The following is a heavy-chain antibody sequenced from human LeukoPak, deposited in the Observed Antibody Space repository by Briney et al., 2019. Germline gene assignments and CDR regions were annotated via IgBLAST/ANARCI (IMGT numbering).Heavy chain of an antibody. CDR2: IYYSGST. D-gene: IGHD6-13*01. CDR1: GGSISSYY. J-gene: IGHJ4*02. CDR3: ARGTSSSWYFPYYFDY. V-gene: IGHV4-59*01. Sequence: SETLSLTCTVSGGSISSYYWSWIRQPPGKGLEWIGYIYYSGSTNYNPSLKGRVTISVDTSKNQFSLKLSSVTAADTAVYYCARGTSSSWYFPYYFDYWGQGTLVTVSS.